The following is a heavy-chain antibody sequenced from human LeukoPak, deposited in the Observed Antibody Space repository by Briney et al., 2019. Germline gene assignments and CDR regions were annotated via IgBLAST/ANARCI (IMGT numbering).Heavy chain of an antibody. D-gene: IGHD3-10*02. CDR2: ISSSGSTI. J-gene: IGHJ6*04. CDR3: AELGITMIGGV. V-gene: IGHV3-48*03. CDR1: GFTFDDYD. Sequence: GGSLRLSCAASGFTFDDYDMSWVRQAPGKGLEWVSYISSSGSTIYYADSVKGRFTISRDNAKNSLYLQMNSLRAEDTAVYYCAELGITMIGGVWGKGTTVTISS.